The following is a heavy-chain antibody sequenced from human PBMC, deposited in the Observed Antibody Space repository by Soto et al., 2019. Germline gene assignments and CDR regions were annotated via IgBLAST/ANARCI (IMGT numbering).Heavy chain of an antibody. CDR2: IKSKTDGETT. J-gene: IGHJ4*02. CDR3: TTRSIAAAARADY. Sequence: GGCLRRSCAPSGFTFSNVWMTWIRQAPGKGLEWVGRIKSKTDGETTDYAAPVKGRFTISRDDSKNMVYLQMNSLKTEDTAVYYCTTRSIAAAARADYWGQGT. D-gene: IGHD6-13*01. V-gene: IGHV3-15*01. CDR1: GFTFSNVW.